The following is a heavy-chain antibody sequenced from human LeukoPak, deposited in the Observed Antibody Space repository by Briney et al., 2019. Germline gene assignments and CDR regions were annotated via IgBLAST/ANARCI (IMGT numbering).Heavy chain of an antibody. Sequence: SETLSLTCTVSGGSISSGDYYWSWLRQPPGKGLEWIGYIYYSGSTYYNPSLKSRVTISVDTSKNQFSLKLSSVTAADTAVYYRARLVVGATYLDYWGQGTLVTVSS. CDR3: ARLVVGATYLDY. J-gene: IGHJ4*02. CDR1: GGSISSGDYY. CDR2: IYYSGST. D-gene: IGHD1-26*01. V-gene: IGHV4-30-4*01.